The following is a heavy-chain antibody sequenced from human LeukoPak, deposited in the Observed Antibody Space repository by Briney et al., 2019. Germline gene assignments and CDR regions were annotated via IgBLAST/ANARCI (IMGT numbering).Heavy chain of an antibody. D-gene: IGHD4-17*01. J-gene: IGHJ4*02. CDR2: IRYDGSAQ. Sequence: GGSLRLSCGATGFSFSNFGMHWVRQAPGKGLEWVAYIRYDGSAQYYVDSVKGRFTISRDNSKRTLYLQMNSLRAGDTAVYYCARSISVTTRSDFDYSGQGTLVTVSS. CDR1: GFSFSNFG. CDR3: ARSISVTTRSDFDY. V-gene: IGHV3-30*02.